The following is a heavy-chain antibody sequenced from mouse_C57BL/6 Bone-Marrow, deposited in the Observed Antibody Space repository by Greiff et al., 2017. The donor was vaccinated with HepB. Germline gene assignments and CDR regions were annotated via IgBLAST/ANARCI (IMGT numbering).Heavy chain of an antibody. V-gene: IGHV1-81*01. CDR3: ASPGSLSWFAY. J-gene: IGHJ3*01. Sequence: QVQLKESGAELARPGASVKLSCKASGYTFTSYGISWVKQRTGQGLEWIGEIYPRSGNTYYNEKFKGKATLTADKSSSTAYMELRSLTSDDSAVYFCASPGSLSWFAYWGQGTLVTVSA. CDR2: IYPRSGNT. CDR1: GYTFTSYG.